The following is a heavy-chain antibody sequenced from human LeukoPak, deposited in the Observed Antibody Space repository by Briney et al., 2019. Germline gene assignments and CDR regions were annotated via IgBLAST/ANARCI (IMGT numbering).Heavy chain of an antibody. D-gene: IGHD3-22*01. CDR3: ARLGTGYDSSGYSIGWFDP. CDR1: GGSISISTYY. V-gene: IGHV4-39*01. J-gene: IGHJ5*02. CDR2: IYYSGST. Sequence: PSETLSLTCTVSGGSISISTYYWGWIRQPPGKGLEWIGNIYYSGSTYYNPSLKSRVTISVDTSKNQFSLRPSSVTAADTAVYYCARLGTGYDSSGYSIGWFDPWGQGTLVTVSS.